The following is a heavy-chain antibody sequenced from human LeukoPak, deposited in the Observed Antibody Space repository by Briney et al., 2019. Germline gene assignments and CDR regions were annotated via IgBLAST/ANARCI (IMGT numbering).Heavy chain of an antibody. V-gene: IGHV3-30*02. Sequence: GGSLRLSCAASGFTFSSYGMHWVRQAPGKGLEWVAFVRFDGGNQYYPDSVKGRFTISRDNSKNTLYLQMNSLRAEDTAVYYCAKETDSGSYFDCWGQGTLVTVSS. D-gene: IGHD1-26*01. CDR3: AKETDSGSYFDC. CDR1: GFTFSSYG. J-gene: IGHJ4*02. CDR2: VRFDGGNQ.